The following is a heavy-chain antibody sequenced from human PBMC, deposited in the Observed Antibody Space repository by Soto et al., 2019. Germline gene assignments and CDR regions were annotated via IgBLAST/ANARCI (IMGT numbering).Heavy chain of an antibody. J-gene: IGHJ4*02. CDR2: LSDSGGSI. D-gene: IGHD6-13*01. CDR3: AKVSSSWYAGFFDL. CDR1: GFTFNRHA. V-gene: IGHV3-23*01. Sequence: LRLSCTASGFTFNRHAVTWVRQAPGKGLEWVSGLSDSGGSIYYADSVKGRFTVSRDNSMNTLYLQMNTLRAEDTAIYYCAKVSSSWYAGFFDLWGQGTLVTVSS.